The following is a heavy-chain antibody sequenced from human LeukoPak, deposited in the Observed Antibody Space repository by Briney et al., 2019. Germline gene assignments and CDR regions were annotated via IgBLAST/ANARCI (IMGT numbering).Heavy chain of an antibody. CDR2: IFYSGST. Sequence: SETLSLTCTVSGDSISNLYWTWIRQTPGKGLEWIGYIFYSGSTNYNPSLNSRVTISIDTSKNQFSLKLTSVTAADTAVYYCAREYSSGWYYIDVWGKGTTVIVSS. CDR1: GDSISNLY. J-gene: IGHJ6*03. V-gene: IGHV4-59*12. CDR3: AREYSSGWYYIDV. D-gene: IGHD6-19*01.